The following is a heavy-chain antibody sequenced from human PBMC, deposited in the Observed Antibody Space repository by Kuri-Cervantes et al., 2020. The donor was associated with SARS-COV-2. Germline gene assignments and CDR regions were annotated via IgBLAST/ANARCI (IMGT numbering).Heavy chain of an antibody. CDR2: IYSGGST. V-gene: IGHV3-53*01. D-gene: IGHD1-26*01. J-gene: IGHJ3*02. CDR1: GFTVSSNY. Sequence: GESLKISCAASGFTVSSNYMSWVRQAPGKGLEWVSVIYSGGSTYYADSVKGRFTISRDNSKNTLYLQMNSLRAEDTAVYYCAREKKEGAVMGAFDIWGQGTMVTVSS. CDR3: AREKKEGAVMGAFDI.